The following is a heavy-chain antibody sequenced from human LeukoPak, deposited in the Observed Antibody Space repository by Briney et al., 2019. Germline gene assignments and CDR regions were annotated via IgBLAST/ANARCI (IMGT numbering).Heavy chain of an antibody. D-gene: IGHD3-9*01. CDR1: GFTFSSYA. Sequence: GGSLRLSCAASGFTFSSYAMTWVRQAPGKGLEWVSAISGSGGSTYYADSVKGRFTISRDNSKSTLYLQINSLRAEDTAVYYCAKGYDILTLDAFAIRGQGTMVTVSS. V-gene: IGHV3-23*01. J-gene: IGHJ3*02. CDR3: AKGYDILTLDAFAI. CDR2: ISGSGGST.